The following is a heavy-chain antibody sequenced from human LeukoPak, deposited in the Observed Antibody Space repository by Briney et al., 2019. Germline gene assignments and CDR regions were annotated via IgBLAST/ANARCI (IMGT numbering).Heavy chain of an antibody. CDR2: IYYSGST. CDR3: ARSITMIAPFDY. Sequence: SETLSRTCTVSGGSISSYYWSWIRQPPGKGLEWIGYIYYSGSTNYNPSLKSRVTISVDTSKNQFSLKLSSVTAADTAVYYCARSITMIAPFDYWGQGTLVTVSS. V-gene: IGHV4-59*01. CDR1: GGSISSYY. J-gene: IGHJ4*02. D-gene: IGHD3-22*01.